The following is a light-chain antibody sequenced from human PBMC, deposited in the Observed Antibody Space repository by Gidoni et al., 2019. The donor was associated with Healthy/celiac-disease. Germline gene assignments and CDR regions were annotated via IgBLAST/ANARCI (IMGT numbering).Light chain of an antibody. CDR1: QSTSSW. Sequence: DIQMTLSPSTLSASVGDRVTITCRASQSTSSWLAWYQQKQGKAPKLLIYKASSLESGVPSRFSDSGSVTECTHTISSLQPDYFSTYYCQQDNSYSWTFXXXTKVEIK. CDR3: QQDNSYSWT. CDR2: KAS. V-gene: IGKV1-5*03. J-gene: IGKJ1*01.